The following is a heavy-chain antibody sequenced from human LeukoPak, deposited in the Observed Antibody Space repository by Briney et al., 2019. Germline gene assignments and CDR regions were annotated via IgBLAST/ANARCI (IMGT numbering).Heavy chain of an antibody. CDR3: ARDGGPYTYLDY. J-gene: IGHJ4*02. CDR1: GYTFNSYG. CDR2: ISAYNGHT. D-gene: IGHD3-16*01. V-gene: IGHV1-18*01. Sequence: ASVKVSCKASGYTFNSYGISWVRQAPGQGLEWMGWISAYNGHTNYAQKLQGRVTMTTDTSTSTTYMELRSLRSDDTAVYYCARDGGPYTYLDYWGQGTLVTVSS.